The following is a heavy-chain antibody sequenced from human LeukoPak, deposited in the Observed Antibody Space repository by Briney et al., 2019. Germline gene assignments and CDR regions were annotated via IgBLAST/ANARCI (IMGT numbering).Heavy chain of an antibody. CDR2: IIAIFGTA. J-gene: IGHJ5*02. D-gene: IGHD3-3*01. CDR1: VGTFIIYA. CDR3: AREFSYQRFLEWLGWFDP. V-gene: IGHV1-69*13. Sequence: GAAVTVSFKACVGTFIIYAISWVRQAPGQGGEWMGGIIAIFGTANYAQKFQGRVTIPADESTSTAYMELSSLRSEDTAVYYCAREFSYQRFLEWLGWFDPWGQGTLVTVSS.